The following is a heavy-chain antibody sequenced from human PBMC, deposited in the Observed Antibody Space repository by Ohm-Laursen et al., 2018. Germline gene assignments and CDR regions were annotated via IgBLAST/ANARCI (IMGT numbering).Heavy chain of an antibody. V-gene: IGHV3-11*01. Sequence: GSLRLSCSASGFTFSDYYMTWIRQAPGKGLEWVSYITSSGSTIYYADSVKGRFTISRDNSKNTLYLQMNSLRAEDTAVYYCAKIVGGRYYYFDYWGQGSLVTVSS. D-gene: IGHD1-26*01. CDR3: AKIVGGRYYYFDY. CDR1: GFTFSDYY. CDR2: ITSSGSTI. J-gene: IGHJ4*02.